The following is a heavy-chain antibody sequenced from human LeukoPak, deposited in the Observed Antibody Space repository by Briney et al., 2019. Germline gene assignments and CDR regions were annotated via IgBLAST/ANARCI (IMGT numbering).Heavy chain of an antibody. CDR1: GGSFSGYY. J-gene: IGHJ4*02. D-gene: IGHD2-2*01. CDR3: ARGVPAALYYFDY. Sequence: SESLSLTCAVYGGSFSGYYWSWIRQPPGKGLEWLGEINHSGSTNYNPSLKSRVTISVDTSKNQFSLKLSSVTAADTAVYYCARGVPAALYYFDYWGQGTLVTVSS. CDR2: INHSGST. V-gene: IGHV4-34*01.